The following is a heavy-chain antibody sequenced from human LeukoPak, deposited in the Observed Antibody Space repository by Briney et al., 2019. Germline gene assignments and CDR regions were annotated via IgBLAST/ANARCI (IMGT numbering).Heavy chain of an antibody. CDR2: IYYSGST. CDR3: ASFSDLFHY. CDR1: GSSISSSSHY. D-gene: IGHD3-3*01. J-gene: IGHJ4*02. V-gene: IGHV4-39*01. Sequence: SETLSLTCTVSGSSISSSSHYWGWIRQPPGKGLEWIGSIYYSGSTFHNPSLKTRVTMSVDTSKNQFSLKLSSVTAADMAVYYCASFSDLFHYWGQGSLVTVSS.